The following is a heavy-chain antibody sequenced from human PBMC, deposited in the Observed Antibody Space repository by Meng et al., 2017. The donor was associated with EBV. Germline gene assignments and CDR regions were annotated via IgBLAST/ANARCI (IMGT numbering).Heavy chain of an antibody. CDR1: GGSISSSSYY. J-gene: IGHJ5*02. V-gene: IGHV4-39*07. D-gene: IGHD5-12*01. CDR2: IYYSGST. CDR3: ARVVATIFTNWFDP. Sequence: LQLQGSGPGLVNPSETLSLTCTVSGGSISSSSYYWGWIRQPPGKGLEWIGSIYYSGSTYYNPSLKSRVTISVDTSKNQFSLKLSSVTAADTAVYYCARVVATIFTNWFDPWGQGTLVTVSS.